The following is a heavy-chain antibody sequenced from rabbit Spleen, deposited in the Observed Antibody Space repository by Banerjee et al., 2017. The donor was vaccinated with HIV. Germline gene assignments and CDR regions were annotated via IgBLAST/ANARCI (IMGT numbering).Heavy chain of an antibody. Sequence: QLVESGGGLVQPGGSLKLSCKASGFDFSDYGVTWVRQAPGKGLEWIGYIDPLFGSTYYANSVKGRFTFSRDNAQNTVSLQMTSLTAADTATYFCARDLVGVIGWNFYLWGPGTLVTVS. V-gene: IGHV1S47*01. CDR1: GFDFSDYG. J-gene: IGHJ4*01. CDR2: IDPLFGST. D-gene: IGHD5-1*01. CDR3: ARDLVGVIGWNFYL.